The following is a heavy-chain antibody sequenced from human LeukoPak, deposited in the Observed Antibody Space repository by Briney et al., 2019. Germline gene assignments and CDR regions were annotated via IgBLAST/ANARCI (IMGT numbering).Heavy chain of an antibody. V-gene: IGHV3-21*01. J-gene: IGHJ4*02. CDR2: ISSSSSYI. D-gene: IGHD3-10*01. CDR1: GFTFSSYS. CDR3: ARDEFLVRGVLKLFDY. Sequence: GGSLRLSCAASGFTFSSYSMNWVRQAPGKGLEWVSSISSSSSYIYYADSVKGPFTISRDNAKTSLYLQMNSLRAEDTAVYYCARDEFLVRGVLKLFDYWGQGTLVTVSS.